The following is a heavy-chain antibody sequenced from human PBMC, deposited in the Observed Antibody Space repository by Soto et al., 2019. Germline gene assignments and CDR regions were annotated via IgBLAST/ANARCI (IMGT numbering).Heavy chain of an antibody. V-gene: IGHV1-69*02. D-gene: IGHD3-22*01. CDR3: ASDSSGYYGDY. CDR1: GGTFSSYT. J-gene: IGHJ4*02. CDR2: IIPILGIA. Sequence: ASVKVSCKASGGTFSSYTISWVRQAPGQGLEWMGRIIPILGIANYAQKFQGRVTITADKSTSTAYMELSSLRSEDTAVYYCASDSSGYYGDYWGQGTLVTVSS.